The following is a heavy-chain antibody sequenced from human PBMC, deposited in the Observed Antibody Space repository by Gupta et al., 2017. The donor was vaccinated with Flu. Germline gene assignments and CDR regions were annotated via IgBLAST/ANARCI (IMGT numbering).Heavy chain of an antibody. J-gene: IGHJ4*02. Sequence: QVQVVQSGAEVKKPGAAVKVSCKAYGYTFPAYYFHWVRLALGQGLEWMGWIKPNTGGTLYAQKFQDRVTVTRDTSISTAYMELNRLTSDDTAVYCCAKSATRVVALAGTHYFESGGQGTLVTVSS. CDR3: AKSATRVVALAGTHYFES. V-gene: IGHV1-2*02. D-gene: IGHD6-19*01. CDR2: IKPNTGGT. CDR1: GYTFPAYY.